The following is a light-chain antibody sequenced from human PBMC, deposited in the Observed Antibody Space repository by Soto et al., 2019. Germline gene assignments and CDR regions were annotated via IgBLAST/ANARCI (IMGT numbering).Light chain of an antibody. Sequence: EIVLTQSPGTLSLSPGERATLSCRASQSISTSYLAWYQQKPGQAPRLLIYGASSRATGIPDRFSGSGSGTHFTLNISRLEPEDFAVYYCQQYGGSPRTFGQGTKVEIK. CDR3: QQYGGSPRT. J-gene: IGKJ1*01. V-gene: IGKV3-20*01. CDR2: GAS. CDR1: QSISTSY.